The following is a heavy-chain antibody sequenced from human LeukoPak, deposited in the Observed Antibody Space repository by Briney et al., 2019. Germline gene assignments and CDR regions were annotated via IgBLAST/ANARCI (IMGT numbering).Heavy chain of an antibody. CDR3: ARGAGKYYFHGMDV. V-gene: IGHV4-59*01. CDR2: IYYSGST. CDR1: GGSISSSY. Sequence: SETLPLTCTVSGGSISSSYWSWIRQPPGKGLEWIGHIYYSGSTNLNPSLKSRVTLSLDTSKNQFSLKLISVTAADTAVYYCARGAGKYYFHGMDVWGQGTTVTVSS. J-gene: IGHJ6*02.